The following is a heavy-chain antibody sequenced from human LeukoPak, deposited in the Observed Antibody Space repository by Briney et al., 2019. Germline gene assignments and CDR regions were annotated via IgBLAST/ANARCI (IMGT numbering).Heavy chain of an antibody. Sequence: PGRSLRLSCAASGFTFSSYGMHWVRQAPGKGLEWVAVIWYDGSNKYYADSVKGRFTIFRDNSKNTLYLQMNSLRAEGTAVYYCARGIYDYGDFGFDYWGQGTLVTVSS. CDR2: IWYDGSNK. V-gene: IGHV3-33*01. J-gene: IGHJ4*02. CDR3: ARGIYDYGDFGFDY. CDR1: GFTFSSYG. D-gene: IGHD4-17*01.